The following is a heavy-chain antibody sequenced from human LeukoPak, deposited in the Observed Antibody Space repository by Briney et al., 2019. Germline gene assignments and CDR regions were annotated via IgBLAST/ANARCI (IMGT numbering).Heavy chain of an antibody. CDR3: ARVARCTSCFDVDY. D-gene: IGHD2-2*01. CDR1: GYSITSAYY. CDR2: FFLKGST. J-gene: IGHJ4*02. V-gene: IGHV4-38-2*02. Sequence: KPSETLSFTCTVSGYSITSAYYWGWIRQPPGKGLERIGSFFLKGSTCYNPSLKSRVTISVDTSKNQFSLTLSSVTAADTAVYYCARVARCTSCFDVDYWGQGTLVTVSS.